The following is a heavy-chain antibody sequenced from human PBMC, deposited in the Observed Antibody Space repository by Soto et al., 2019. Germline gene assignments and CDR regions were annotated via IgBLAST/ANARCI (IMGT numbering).Heavy chain of an antibody. J-gene: IGHJ4*02. Sequence: GESLKISCEASGYMFPIYHISWVRQMPGKGLEWVGKIDPSDSRTMYRPSSRARITISVDKSINTAYLEWGRLKASDTALYYCARPPLPGYSIHFNSWGQGTLVTVSS. CDR3: ARPPLPGYSIHFNS. CDR2: IDPSDSRT. D-gene: IGHD2-15*01. CDR1: GYMFPIYH. V-gene: IGHV5-10-1*01.